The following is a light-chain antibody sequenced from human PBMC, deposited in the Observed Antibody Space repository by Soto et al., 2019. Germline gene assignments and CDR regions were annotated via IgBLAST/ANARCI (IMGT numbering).Light chain of an antibody. J-gene: IGLJ1*01. CDR1: SSDVGSYNY. CDR2: EVS. V-gene: IGLV2-14*01. CDR3: SSSTSSSTL. Sequence: QSVLTQPASVSGSPGQSITISCTGTSSDVGSYNYVSWYQQHPGKAPKLMIYEVSDRPSGISSRFSGSKSGNTASLTISGLQTEDEADYYCSSSTSSSTLFGTGTKVTV.